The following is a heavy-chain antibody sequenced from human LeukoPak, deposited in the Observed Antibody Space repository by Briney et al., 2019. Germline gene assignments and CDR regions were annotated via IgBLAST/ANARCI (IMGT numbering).Heavy chain of an antibody. Sequence: GGSLRLSCPASGLTLSSYAMSWVGQAPGRGLDGVSAISVSGGSTYYAAFRKGRVTISRDNSKNKMYLQMNSLRAEDTAVYYCAKSRVVAATLDMDVWGKGTTVTISS. V-gene: IGHV3-23*01. CDR1: GLTLSSYA. CDR2: ISVSGGST. J-gene: IGHJ6*03. CDR3: AKSRVVAATLDMDV. D-gene: IGHD2-15*01.